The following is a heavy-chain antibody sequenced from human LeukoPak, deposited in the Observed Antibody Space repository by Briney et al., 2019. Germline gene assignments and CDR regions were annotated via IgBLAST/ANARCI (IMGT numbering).Heavy chain of an antibody. Sequence: SETLSLTCTVSGGSISSSSYYWGWIRQPPGKGLEWIGSIYYSGSTYYNPSLKSRVTISVDTSKNQFSLKLSSVTAADTAVYYCARRSTVWAPTSADYWGQGTLVTVSS. CDR3: ARRSTVWAPTSADY. V-gene: IGHV4-39*07. CDR1: GGSISSSSYY. J-gene: IGHJ4*02. D-gene: IGHD4-17*01. CDR2: IYYSGST.